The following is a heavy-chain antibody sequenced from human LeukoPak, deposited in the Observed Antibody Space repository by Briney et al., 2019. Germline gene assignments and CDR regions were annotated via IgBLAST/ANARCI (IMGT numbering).Heavy chain of an antibody. V-gene: IGHV3-30*04. Sequence: GGSLRLSCAASGFTFSSYAMHWVRQAPGKGLEWVAVISYDGSNKYYADSAKGRFTISRDNSKNTLYLQMNSLRAEDTAVYYCAREQSKQHYDFWSGYFTRPLDYWGQGALVTVSS. D-gene: IGHD3-3*01. CDR3: AREQSKQHYDFWSGYFTRPLDY. CDR2: ISYDGSNK. CDR1: GFTFSSYA. J-gene: IGHJ4*02.